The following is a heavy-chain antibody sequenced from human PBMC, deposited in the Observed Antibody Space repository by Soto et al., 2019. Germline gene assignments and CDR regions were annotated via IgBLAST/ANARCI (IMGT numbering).Heavy chain of an antibody. CDR1: GDSISNYY. D-gene: IGHD3-10*01. V-gene: IGHV4-59*12. Sequence: PSETLSLTCDVSGDSISNYYWSWLRQPPGKGLEWIANIYFSGSTSYNPSLQSRVTISVDTSKNQLSLNLSSVTAADTAVYYCARLGTGSGSNEFDHWGQGTLVTVSS. CDR2: IYFSGST. CDR3: ARLGTGSGSNEFDH. J-gene: IGHJ4*02.